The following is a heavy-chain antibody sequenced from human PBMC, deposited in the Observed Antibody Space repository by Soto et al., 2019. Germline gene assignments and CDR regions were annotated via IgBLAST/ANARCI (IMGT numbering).Heavy chain of an antibody. CDR1: GYTFTSYD. CDR2: MNPNSGNT. D-gene: IGHD2-2*02. V-gene: IGHV1-8*01. J-gene: IGHJ6*02. Sequence: ASVKVSCKASGYTFTSYDINWVRQATGQGPEWMGWMNPNSGNTGYAQKFQGRVTMTRNTSISTAYMELSSLRSEDTAVYYCATVGYCSSTSCYTTRFRYYYGMDVWGQGNTVTVSS. CDR3: ATVGYCSSTSCYTTRFRYYYGMDV.